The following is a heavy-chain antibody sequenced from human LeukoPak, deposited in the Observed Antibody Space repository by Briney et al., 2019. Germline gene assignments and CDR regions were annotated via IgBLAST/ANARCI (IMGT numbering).Heavy chain of an antibody. CDR3: ATSIPRKWENWDFDY. V-gene: IGHV1-46*01. D-gene: IGHD1-26*01. Sequence: ASVKVSCKASGYTFTSYYMHWVRQAPGQGLEWMGIINPSGGSTSYAQKFQGRVTMTRDTSTSTVYMELSSLRSEDTAVFYCATSIPRKWENWDFDYWGQGTLVTVSS. CDR2: INPSGGST. CDR1: GYTFTSYY. J-gene: IGHJ4*02.